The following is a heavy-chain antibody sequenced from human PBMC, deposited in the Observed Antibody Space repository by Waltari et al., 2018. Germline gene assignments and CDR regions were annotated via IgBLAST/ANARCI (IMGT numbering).Heavy chain of an antibody. V-gene: IGHV4-4*02. D-gene: IGHD2-2*01. CDR3: AGDRAIGLFFDY. J-gene: IGHJ4*02. CDR1: GDSISSNYW. Sequence: QVQLQESGPGLVKPSGTLSLTCAVSGDSISSNYWWSWVRQSPGKGLEWIGQVHHSGTTNYNPSLHSRDTISVDKSKNHFSLNLNSVTAAYTAVYYCAGDRAIGLFFDYWGQGTLVTVSS. CDR2: VHHSGTT.